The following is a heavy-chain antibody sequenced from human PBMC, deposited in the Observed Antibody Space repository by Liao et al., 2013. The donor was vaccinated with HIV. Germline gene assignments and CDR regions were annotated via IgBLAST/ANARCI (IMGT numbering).Heavy chain of an antibody. CDR3: ARPRRRDVFDI. V-gene: IGHV4-34*01. CDR1: GGSFSGYY. CDR2: INHSGST. Sequence: QVQLQQWGAGLLKPSETLSLTCAVYGGSFSGYYWSWIRQPPGKGLEWIGEINHSGSTNYNPSLKSRVTISVDTSKNQFSLKLSSVTAADTAVYYCARPRRRDVFDIWGQGTMVTVSS. J-gene: IGHJ3*02.